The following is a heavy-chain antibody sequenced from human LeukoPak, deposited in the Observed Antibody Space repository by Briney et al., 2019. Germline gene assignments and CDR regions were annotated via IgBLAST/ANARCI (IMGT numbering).Heavy chain of an antibody. V-gene: IGHV5-51*01. CDR1: GYSFTTYW. CDR3: ARQRDYGNDIYSRYFDF. J-gene: IGHJ4*02. CDR2: VYPGDSDI. Sequence: GESLRISCKASGYSFTTYWIAWVRQLPGKGLEWMGRVYPGDSDITYSPSFQGQVTISADRSINTAYLQWSSLKASDTAIYYCARQRDYGNDIYSRYFDFWGQGNLVTVSS. D-gene: IGHD4-11*01.